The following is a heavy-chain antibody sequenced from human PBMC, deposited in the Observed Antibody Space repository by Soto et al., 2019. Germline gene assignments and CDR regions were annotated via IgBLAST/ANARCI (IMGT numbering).Heavy chain of an antibody. CDR3: AKGTTVTTYLYFDY. CDR1: GFTFDDYA. Sequence: GGSLRLSCAASGFTFDDYAMHWVRQAPGKGLEWVSGISWNSGSIGYADSVKGRFTISRDNSKNSLFLQMNSLRTEDTAFYYCAKGTTVTTYLYFDYWGQGTLVTVSS. CDR2: ISWNSGSI. J-gene: IGHJ4*02. D-gene: IGHD4-4*01. V-gene: IGHV3-9*01.